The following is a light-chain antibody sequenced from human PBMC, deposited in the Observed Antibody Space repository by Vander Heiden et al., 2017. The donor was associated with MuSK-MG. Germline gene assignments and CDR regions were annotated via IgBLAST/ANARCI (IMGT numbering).Light chain of an antibody. CDR2: AAS. J-gene: IGKJ1*01. CDR3: LQDHLYPLT. V-gene: IGKV1-6*01. CDR1: QGIIDE. Sequence: AIQMTQSPPSLSASVGDRVIITCRASQGIIDELGWYQQKPGKAPKLLIYAASNLQSRVPSRFSGSGSGTDFTLTISSLHPEDSGTYYCLQDHLYPLTFGQGTMVEIK.